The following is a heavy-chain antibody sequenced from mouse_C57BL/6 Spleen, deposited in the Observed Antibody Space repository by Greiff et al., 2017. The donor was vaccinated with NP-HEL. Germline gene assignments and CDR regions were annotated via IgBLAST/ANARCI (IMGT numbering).Heavy chain of an antibody. CDR2: IYPGSGNT. CDR3: ARGWDVYFDY. D-gene: IGHD4-1*01. Sequence: VMLVESGPELVKPGASVKISCKASGYSFTSYYIHWVKQRPGQGLEWIGWIYPGSGNTKYNEKFKGKATLTADTSSSTAYMQLSSLTSEDSAVYYCARGWDVYFDYWGQGTTLTVSS. V-gene: IGHV1-66*01. CDR1: GYSFTSYY. J-gene: IGHJ2*01.